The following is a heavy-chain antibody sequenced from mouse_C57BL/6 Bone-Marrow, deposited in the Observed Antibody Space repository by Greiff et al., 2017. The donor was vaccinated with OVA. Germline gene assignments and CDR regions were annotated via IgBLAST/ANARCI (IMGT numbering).Heavy chain of an antibody. V-gene: IGHV1-69*01. CDR3: ARRYCGSDWYLDV. CDR1: GYTFTSYW. J-gene: IGHJ1*03. Sequence: QVQLQQPGAELVMPGASVKLSCKASGYTFTSYWMHWVKQRPGQGLEWIGEIDPSDSYTNYNQKFKGKSTLTVDKSSSTAYMQLRSLTSEDSAVYYCARRYCGSDWYLDVWGTGTTVTVSS. D-gene: IGHD1-1*01. CDR2: IDPSDSYT.